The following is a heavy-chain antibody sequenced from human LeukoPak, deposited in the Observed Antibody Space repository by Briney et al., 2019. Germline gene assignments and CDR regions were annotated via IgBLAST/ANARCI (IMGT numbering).Heavy chain of an antibody. CDR3: ATVDDILTGYSTTDY. Sequence: ASVKVSCKVSGYTFTDYYMHWVQQAPGKGLEWMGLVDPEDGETIYAEKFQGRVTITADTSTDTAYMELSSLRSEDTVVYYCATVDDILTGYSTTDYWGQGTLVTVSS. D-gene: IGHD3-9*01. CDR1: GYTFTDYY. CDR2: VDPEDGET. J-gene: IGHJ4*02. V-gene: IGHV1-69-2*01.